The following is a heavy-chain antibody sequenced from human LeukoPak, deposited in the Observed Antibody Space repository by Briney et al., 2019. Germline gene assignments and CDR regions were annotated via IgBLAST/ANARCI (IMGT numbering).Heavy chain of an antibody. Sequence: GSLRLSCAASGFTFSSYGMHWVRQAPGKGLEWVAVISYDGSNKYYADSVKGRFTISRDNSKNTLYLQMNSLRAEDTAVYYCVRDNPPDCSSTSCYKGFYYYYMDVWGKGTTVTVSS. V-gene: IGHV3-30*03. CDR3: VRDNPPDCSSTSCYKGFYYYYMDV. D-gene: IGHD2-2*02. CDR2: ISYDGSNK. J-gene: IGHJ6*03. CDR1: GFTFSSYG.